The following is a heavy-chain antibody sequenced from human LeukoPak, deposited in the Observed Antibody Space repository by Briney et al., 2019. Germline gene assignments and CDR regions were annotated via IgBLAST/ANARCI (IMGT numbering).Heavy chain of an antibody. D-gene: IGHD3-22*01. Sequence: PGGSLRLSCAAAGFTFSTYWMHWVRQVPGKGLVWVSRINSDGRTTGYADSVKGRFTISRDNSKNTLYLQMNSLRAEDTAVYYCAKDRQEYYDSSGYYDSWGQGTLVTVSS. V-gene: IGHV3-74*01. CDR2: INSDGRTT. J-gene: IGHJ5*01. CDR1: GFTFSTYW. CDR3: AKDRQEYYDSSGYYDS.